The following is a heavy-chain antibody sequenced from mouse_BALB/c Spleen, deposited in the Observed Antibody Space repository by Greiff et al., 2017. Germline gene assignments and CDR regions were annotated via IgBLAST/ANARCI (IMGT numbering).Heavy chain of an antibody. J-gene: IGHJ1*01. V-gene: IGHV5-6-4*01. CDR1: GFTFSSYT. CDR3: TRSGSNNWYFDV. D-gene: IGHD1-1*01. Sequence: EVQVVESGGGLVKPGGSLKLSCAASGFTFSSYTMSWVRQTPEKRLEWVATISSGGSYTYYPDSVKGRFTISRDNAKNTLYLQMSSLKSEDTAMYYCTRSGSNNWYFDVWGAGTTVTVSS. CDR2: ISSGGSYT.